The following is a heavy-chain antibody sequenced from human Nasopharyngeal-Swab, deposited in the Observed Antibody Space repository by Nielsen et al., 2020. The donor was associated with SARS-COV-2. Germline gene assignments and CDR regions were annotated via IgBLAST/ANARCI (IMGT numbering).Heavy chain of an antibody. CDR2: ISSSGSTI. CDR3: ARRGGYGTPVDY. Sequence: GASLKISCAASGFTFSDYYMSWIHQAPGKGLEWVSYISSSGSTIYYADSVKGRFTISRDNAKNSLYLQMNSLRAEDTAVYYCARRGGYGTPVDYWGQGTLVTVSS. D-gene: IGHD5-18*01. V-gene: IGHV3-11*04. CDR1: GFTFSDYY. J-gene: IGHJ4*02.